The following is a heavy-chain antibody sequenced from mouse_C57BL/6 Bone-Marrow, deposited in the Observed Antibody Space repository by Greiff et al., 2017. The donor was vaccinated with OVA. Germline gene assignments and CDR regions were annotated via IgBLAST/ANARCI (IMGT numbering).Heavy chain of an antibody. CDR1: GYTFTDHT. V-gene: IGHV1-78*01. J-gene: IGHJ2*01. D-gene: IGHD2-5*01. Sequence: VQLQQSDAELVKPGASVKISCKVSGYTFTDHTIHWMKQRPEQGLEWIGYIYPRDGSTKYNEKFKGKATLTADKSSSTAYMQLNSLTSEDSAVYFCASHALSKGDYFDYWGQGTTLTVSS. CDR2: IYPRDGST. CDR3: ASHALSKGDYFDY.